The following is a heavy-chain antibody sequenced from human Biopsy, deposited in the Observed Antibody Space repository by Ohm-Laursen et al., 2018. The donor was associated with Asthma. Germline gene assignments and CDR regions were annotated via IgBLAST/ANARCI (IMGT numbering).Heavy chain of an antibody. V-gene: IGHV3-30*18. Sequence: SLRLSCSASGFTFSGYALHWVRQAPGRGLEWVAVISYDGGNKYYGDSVRGRFTISRDNSKNTLYLQMNSLRAEDTAVYYCANYEVVTAILPMDVWGQGTTVTVSS. CDR1: GFTFSGYA. D-gene: IGHD2-21*02. CDR3: ANYEVVTAILPMDV. J-gene: IGHJ6*02. CDR2: ISYDGGNK.